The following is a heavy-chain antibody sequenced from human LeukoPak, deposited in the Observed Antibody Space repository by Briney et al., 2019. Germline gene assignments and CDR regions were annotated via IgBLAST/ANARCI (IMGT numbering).Heavy chain of an antibody. Sequence: GGSLRLSCAASGFTFSAYSMHWVRQAPGKGLEWVSAISSSSSHIFYADSVKGRFTISRDNAKNSLYLQMNSLTAEDTAVYYCARGLVSAYGSGTYYFDSWGQGSLVTVSS. J-gene: IGHJ4*02. CDR3: ARGLVSAYGSGTYYFDS. V-gene: IGHV3-21*01. D-gene: IGHD3-10*01. CDR1: GFTFSAYS. CDR2: ISSSSSHI.